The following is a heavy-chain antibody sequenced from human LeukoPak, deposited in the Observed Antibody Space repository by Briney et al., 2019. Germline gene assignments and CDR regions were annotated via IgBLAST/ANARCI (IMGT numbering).Heavy chain of an antibody. CDR3: AREEYYYGSGTYYNVLDY. CDR2: ISGSSGAI. CDR1: GFTLISYS. V-gene: IGHV3-48*02. J-gene: IGHJ4*02. D-gene: IGHD3-10*01. Sequence: GGSLRLSCAASGFTLISYSMHWVRQAPGKGLEWLSYISGSSGAIYYADSVKGRFTISRDNAKNSMYLQMHSLRDDDTAVYYCAREEYYYGSGTYYNVLDYWGQGALVTVSS.